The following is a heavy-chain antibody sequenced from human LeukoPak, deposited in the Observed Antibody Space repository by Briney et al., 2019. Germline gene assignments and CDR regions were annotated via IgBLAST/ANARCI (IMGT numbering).Heavy chain of an antibody. CDR1: GGSVSRHY. J-gene: IGHJ3*01. CDR3: ARLVNNDNSGDPDTFDV. D-gene: IGHD2-21*02. Sequence: PSQTLSLTCAVSGGSVSRHYWSWIRQPPGKGLEWIGYIYYSGKTYYIPSLHNRITISVDTSHNDFSLKLTSVTAADTAVYYCARLVNNDNSGDPDTFDVWGHGTMVTVSS. V-gene: IGHV4-59*02. CDR2: IYYSGKT.